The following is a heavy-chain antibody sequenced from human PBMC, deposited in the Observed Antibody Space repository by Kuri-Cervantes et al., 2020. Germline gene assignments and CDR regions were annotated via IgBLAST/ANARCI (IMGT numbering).Heavy chain of an antibody. V-gene: IGHV3-30*03. CDR2: ISYDGSNK. CDR3: ARPRVSGAYEQPLDY. J-gene: IGHJ4*02. CDR1: GFTFSSYG. Sequence: GESLKISCAASGFTFSSYGMHWVRQAPGKGLEWVAVISYDGSNKYYADSVKGRFTISRDNSQNTLYLQMNSLRAEDSAVYYCARPRVSGAYEQPLDYWGQGTLVTVSS. D-gene: IGHD1-26*01.